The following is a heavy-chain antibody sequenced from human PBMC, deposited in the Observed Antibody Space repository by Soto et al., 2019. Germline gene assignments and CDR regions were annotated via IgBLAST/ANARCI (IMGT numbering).Heavy chain of an antibody. CDR3: ARVPHHDILLVPHAMGYFQH. J-gene: IGHJ1*01. D-gene: IGHD2-2*01. Sequence: GGSLRLSCAASGFAFSSYSMNWVRQAPGKGLEWVSSISSSSSYIYYADSVKGRFTISRDNAKNSLYLQMNSLRAEDTAVYYCARVPHHDILLVPHAMGYFQHWGQGTLVTGSS. V-gene: IGHV3-21*01. CDR1: GFAFSSYS. CDR2: ISSSSSYI.